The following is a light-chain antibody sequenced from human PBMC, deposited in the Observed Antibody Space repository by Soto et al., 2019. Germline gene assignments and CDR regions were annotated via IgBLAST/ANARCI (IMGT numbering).Light chain of an antibody. CDR2: EVS. CDR1: SSDVGGYHY. Sequence: QSVLTQPRSVSGSPGQSVTLSCTGTSSDVGGYHYVSWYQQQPGKAPKLMISEVSNRPSGVSNRFSGSKSGNTASLIISGLQAEDEADYYCCPFTSITTYVFGTGTKVTV. CDR3: CPFTSITTYV. V-gene: IGLV2-14*01. J-gene: IGLJ1*01.